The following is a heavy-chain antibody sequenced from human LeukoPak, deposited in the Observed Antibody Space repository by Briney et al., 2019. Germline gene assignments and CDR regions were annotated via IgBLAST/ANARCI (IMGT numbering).Heavy chain of an antibody. J-gene: IGHJ1*01. CDR3: ARGRIAAAGTAEYFQH. CDR1: GFTFSSYS. CDR2: ISSSSSYI. D-gene: IGHD6-13*01. Sequence: GSLRLSCAASGFTFSSYSMNWVRQAPGKGLEWVSSISSSSSYIYYADSVKGRFTISRDNAKNSLYLQMNSLRAEDTAVYYCARGRIAAAGTAEYFQHWGQGTLVTVSS. V-gene: IGHV3-21*01.